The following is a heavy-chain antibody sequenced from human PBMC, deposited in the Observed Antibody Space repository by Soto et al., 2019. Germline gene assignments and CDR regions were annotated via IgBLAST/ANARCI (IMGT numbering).Heavy chain of an antibody. CDR1: GGSISSYY. Sequence: SETLSLTCTVSGGSISSYYWSWIRQPAGKGLEWIGRIYTSASTNYNPSLKSRVTMSVDTSKNQFSLKLSSVTAADTAVYYCARSALSNWNDEQNFDYWVQGTLVTVSS. CDR2: IYTSAST. D-gene: IGHD1-1*01. J-gene: IGHJ4*02. CDR3: ARSALSNWNDEQNFDY. V-gene: IGHV4-4*07.